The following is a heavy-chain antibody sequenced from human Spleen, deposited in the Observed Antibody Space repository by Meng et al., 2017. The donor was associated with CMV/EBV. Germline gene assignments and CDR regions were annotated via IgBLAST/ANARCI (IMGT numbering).Heavy chain of an antibody. V-gene: IGHV4-59*08. CDR1: GGSISSYY. D-gene: IGHD3-22*01. CDR2: IYYSGST. CDR3: ARHSSYDSSGYYYARGYGMDV. Sequence: GSLRLSCTVSGGSISSYYWSWIRQPPGKGLEWIGYIYYSGSTNYNPSLKSRVTISVDTSKNQFSLRLSSVTAADTAVYYCARHSSYDSSGYYYARGYGMDVWGQGTTVTVSS. J-gene: IGHJ6*02.